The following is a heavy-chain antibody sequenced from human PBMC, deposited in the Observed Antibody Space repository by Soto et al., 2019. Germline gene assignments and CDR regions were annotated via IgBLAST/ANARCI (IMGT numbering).Heavy chain of an antibody. Sequence: GASVKVSCKASGYTFTRYAMDWVSQAHGQRLEWMGWINAGNGNTKYSQKFQGRVTITRDTSASTAYMELSSLRSEDTAVYYCARDYGEMATLNAFDIWGQGTMVTVSS. J-gene: IGHJ3*02. V-gene: IGHV1-3*01. CDR1: GYTFTRYA. CDR3: ARDYGEMATLNAFDI. D-gene: IGHD2-15*01. CDR2: INAGNGNT.